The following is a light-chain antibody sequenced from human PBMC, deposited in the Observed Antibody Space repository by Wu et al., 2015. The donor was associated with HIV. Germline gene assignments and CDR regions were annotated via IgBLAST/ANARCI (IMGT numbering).Light chain of an antibody. CDR1: QSLNSF. J-gene: IGKJ1*01. V-gene: IGKV3-11*01. CDR2: GAS. Sequence: EKTTLSCRASQSLNSFLAWYQQKPGQAPRLLIYGASNRATGIPARFSGSESGTDFTLTISSLEPEDFAVYYCQQRSVWPWTFGQGTKIDVK. CDR3: QQRSVWPWT.